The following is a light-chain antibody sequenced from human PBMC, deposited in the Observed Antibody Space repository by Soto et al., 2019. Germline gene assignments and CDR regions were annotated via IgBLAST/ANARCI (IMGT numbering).Light chain of an antibody. CDR3: QQYNVWPLT. Sequence: IVMTQSPATLSVSPGERATLSCRASQSVRSNLAWYQQKPGQTPKLLIYVASTRPTGIPARFSGSGSGTEFTLTFSSLQSEDLAVYYCQQYNVWPLTFGGGTKVEFK. CDR1: QSVRSN. J-gene: IGKJ4*01. V-gene: IGKV3-15*01. CDR2: VAS.